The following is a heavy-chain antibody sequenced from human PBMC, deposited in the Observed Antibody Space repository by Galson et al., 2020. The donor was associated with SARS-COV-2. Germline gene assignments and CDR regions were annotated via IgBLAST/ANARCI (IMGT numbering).Heavy chain of an antibody. CDR2: IYHSGST. CDR3: ARQVTGWGKMGGVGWFDP. CDR1: GGSISSGGYS. V-gene: IGHV4-30-2*01. D-gene: IGHD3-16*01. Sequence: SETLSLTCAVSGGSISSGGYSWSWIRQPPGQGLEWLGYIYHSGSTYYNPSLKSRVTISVDRSKNQFSLKLSSVTAADTAVYYCARQVTGWGKMGGVGWFDPWGQGSLVTVSS. J-gene: IGHJ5*02.